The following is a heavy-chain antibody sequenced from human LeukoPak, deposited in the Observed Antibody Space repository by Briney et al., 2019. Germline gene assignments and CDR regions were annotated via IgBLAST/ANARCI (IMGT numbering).Heavy chain of an antibody. CDR1: GGSISSSSYY. CDR2: IYYSGST. D-gene: IGHD4-17*01. CDR3: ARRRTTHYYYYYMDV. Sequence: TSETLSLTCTVSGGSISSSSYYWGWIRQPPGKGLEWIGSIYYSGSTYYNPSLKSRATISVDTSKNQFSLKLSSVTAADTAVYYCARRRTTHYYYYYMDVWGKGTTVTVSS. V-gene: IGHV4-39*01. J-gene: IGHJ6*03.